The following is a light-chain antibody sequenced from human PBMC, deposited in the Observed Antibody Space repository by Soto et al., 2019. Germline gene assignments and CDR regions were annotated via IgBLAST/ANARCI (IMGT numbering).Light chain of an antibody. Sequence: QSALTQPPSASGSPGQSVTISCTGTSSDVGAYNYVSWYQQHPGKAPKLMIYEVSKRPSGVPDRFSGSKSGNTASLTVSGLQAEDEADYYCSSHARSNNSVFGTGTKFTVL. CDR1: SSDVGAYNY. V-gene: IGLV2-8*01. J-gene: IGLJ1*01. CDR2: EVS. CDR3: SSHARSNNSV.